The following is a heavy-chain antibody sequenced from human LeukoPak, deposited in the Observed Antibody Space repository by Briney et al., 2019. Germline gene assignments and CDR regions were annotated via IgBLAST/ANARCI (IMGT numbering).Heavy chain of an antibody. CDR2: IKQDGSEK. CDR3: ARILSQWSGYWD. J-gene: IGHJ4*02. Sequence: GGSLRLSCAASGLTFHDYYMSWIRQAPGKGLEWVANIKQDGSEKNYVDSVKGRFTISRDNAKNSLYLQMNSLRAEDTAMYYCARILSQWSGYWDWGQGTLVTVSS. CDR1: GLTFHDYY. V-gene: IGHV3-7*01. D-gene: IGHD3-3*01.